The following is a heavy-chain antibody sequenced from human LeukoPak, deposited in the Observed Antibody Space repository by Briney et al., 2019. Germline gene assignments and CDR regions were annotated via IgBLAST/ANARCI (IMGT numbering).Heavy chain of an antibody. D-gene: IGHD6-13*01. CDR2: ISAYNGNT. V-gene: IGHV1-18*04. Sequence: ASVKVSCKASGYTFTSYYMHWVRQAPGQGLEWMGWISAYNGNTNYAQKLQGRVTMTTDTSTSTAYMELRSLRSDDTAVYYCARDQKRYEYSSSWYGDYWGQGTLVTVSS. CDR3: ARDQKRYEYSSSWYGDY. J-gene: IGHJ4*02. CDR1: GYTFTSYY.